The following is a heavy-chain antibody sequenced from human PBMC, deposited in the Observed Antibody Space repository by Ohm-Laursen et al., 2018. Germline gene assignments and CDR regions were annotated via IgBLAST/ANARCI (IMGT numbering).Heavy chain of an antibody. V-gene: IGHV4-34*01. CDR1: GGSFSGYY. CDR2: IKHSGST. CDR3: ASGLRGAFDI. J-gene: IGHJ3*02. Sequence: SETLSLTCAVYGGSFSGYYWSWIRQPPGKGLEWIGEIKHSGSTNYNPSLKSRITISVDTTKNQFPLKLSSVTAADTAVYYCASGLRGAFDIWGQGTMVTVSS. D-gene: IGHD4-17*01.